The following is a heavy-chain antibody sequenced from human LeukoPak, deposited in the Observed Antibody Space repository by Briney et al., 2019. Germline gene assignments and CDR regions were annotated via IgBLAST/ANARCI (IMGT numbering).Heavy chain of an antibody. J-gene: IGHJ4*02. CDR2: IYPGDSDT. Sequence: GESLKISCKGSGYRFSSYWIGWVRQMPGKGLEWMGIIYPGDSDTRYSPSFQGQVTISADKSISTAYLQWSSLKASDTAMYYCARHYYNILTGYYIDYWGQGTLVTVSS. V-gene: IGHV5-51*01. CDR1: GYRFSSYW. CDR3: ARHYYNILTGYYIDY. D-gene: IGHD3-9*01.